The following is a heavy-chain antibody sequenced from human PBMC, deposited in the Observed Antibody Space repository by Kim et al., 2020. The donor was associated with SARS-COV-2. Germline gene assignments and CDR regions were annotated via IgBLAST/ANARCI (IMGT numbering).Heavy chain of an antibody. D-gene: IGHD2-21*01. CDR2: IWYDGSNK. CDR3: ARDSSVGIDDAFDI. J-gene: IGHJ3*02. Sequence: GGSLRLSCAASGFTFSSYGMHWVRQAPGKGLEWVAVIWYDGSNKYYADSVKGRFTISRDNSKNTLYLQMNSLRAEDTAVYYCARDSSVGIDDAFDIWGQGTMFTFSS. V-gene: IGHV3-33*01. CDR1: GFTFSSYG.